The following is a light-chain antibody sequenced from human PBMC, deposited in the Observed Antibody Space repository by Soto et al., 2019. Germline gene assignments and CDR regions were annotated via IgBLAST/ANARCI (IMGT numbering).Light chain of an antibody. Sequence: MPRSPGPLPVSTGGTAIVFCMASQSSGDTLAWYQQKPGQAPRLLIYGASSRATGIPARFSGSGSGTEFTLTISSLQSEDFATYYCQQYYSFPPTFGQGTKVDIK. J-gene: IGKJ1*01. CDR2: GAS. CDR1: QSSGDT. V-gene: IGKV3-15*01. CDR3: QQYYSFPPT.